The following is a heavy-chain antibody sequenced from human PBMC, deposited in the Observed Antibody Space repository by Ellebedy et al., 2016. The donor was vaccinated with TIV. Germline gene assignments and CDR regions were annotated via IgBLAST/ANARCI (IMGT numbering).Heavy chain of an antibody. CDR3: TTEKYNRWGYFGL. Sequence: AASVKVSCKVSGYSLSELSMHWVRQAPGKGLEWMGGFDPEDGETVYAQKFQGTVTMTEDTSTDTTYMELSSLRSEDTAVYSCTTEKYNRWGYFGLWGRGTLVTVSS. CDR2: FDPEDGET. V-gene: IGHV1-24*01. CDR1: GYSLSELS. D-gene: IGHD1-14*01. J-gene: IGHJ2*01.